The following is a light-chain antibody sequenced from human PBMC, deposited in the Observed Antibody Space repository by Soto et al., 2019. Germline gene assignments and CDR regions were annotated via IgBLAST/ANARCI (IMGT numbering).Light chain of an antibody. V-gene: IGKV1-39*01. Sequence: DIQMTQSPSSLSASVGDRVTITCRTSQTISNYLNWYQQKPEKAPKLLIYVASTLQTGVPSRFSGSGSGTEFTLTISSLQPEDFATYVCQQTYNTPLTFGGGTTVEIK. J-gene: IGKJ4*01. CDR2: VAS. CDR1: QTISNY. CDR3: QQTYNTPLT.